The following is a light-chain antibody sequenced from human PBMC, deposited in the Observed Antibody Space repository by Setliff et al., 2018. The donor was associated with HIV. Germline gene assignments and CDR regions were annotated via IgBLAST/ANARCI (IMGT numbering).Light chain of an antibody. V-gene: IGLV2-14*03. J-gene: IGLJ1*01. CDR2: DVT. CDR3: SSYTSSGTPV. CDR1: SSDVGGYNY. Sequence: QSALTQPASVSGSPGQSNTVSCTGTSSDVGGYNYVSWFQQHPGKAPKLMIYDVTNRPSGVSNRFSGSKSGNTASLTISGLQAGDEADYYCSSYTSSGTPVFGTGTKVTVL.